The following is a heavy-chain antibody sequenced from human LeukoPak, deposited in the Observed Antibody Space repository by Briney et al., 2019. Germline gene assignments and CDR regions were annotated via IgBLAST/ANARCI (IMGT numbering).Heavy chain of an antibody. Sequence: SETLSLTCTASGGSMNTYYWTWLRQPAGKGLEWLGRMYHSGTTNYNSPLYNPSLSSRVTMSVDGAKNQFSLRLKSVTTADTAIYFCARERDHGYSYRFVLDSWGQGSLVTVSS. CDR2: MYHSGTT. CDR1: GGSMNTYY. J-gene: IGHJ4*02. V-gene: IGHV4-4*07. D-gene: IGHD5-18*01. CDR3: ARERDHGYSYRFVLDS.